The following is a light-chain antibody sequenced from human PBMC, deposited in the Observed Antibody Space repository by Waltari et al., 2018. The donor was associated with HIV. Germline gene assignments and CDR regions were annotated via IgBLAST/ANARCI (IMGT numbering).Light chain of an antibody. CDR2: NDH. J-gene: IGLJ2*01. V-gene: IGLV3-25*03. CDR1: ALPSQH. Sequence: SYDLTQPPSVSVSPGQTAEITCSGDALPSQHGHWYQQKPGQAPILMIYNDHERPSGSPELFSGSTSGTTVTLTISGVQAEDEADYYCQSTDISGTLVVFGGGTKLTVL. CDR3: QSTDISGTLVV.